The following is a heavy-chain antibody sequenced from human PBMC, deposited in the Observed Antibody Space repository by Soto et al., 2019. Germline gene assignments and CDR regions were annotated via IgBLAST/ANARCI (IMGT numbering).Heavy chain of an antibody. D-gene: IGHD3-9*01. J-gene: IGHJ6*03. CDR2: ISWNSGSI. Sequence: EVQLVESGGGLVQPGRSLRLSCAASGFTFDDYAMHWVRQAPGKGLEWVSGISWNSGSIGYADSVKGRFTISRVNAKNSLYLQMNSLRAEDTALYYCAKEGTSYYDILTGSPPSYYYYMDVWGKGTTVTVSS. V-gene: IGHV3-9*01. CDR1: GFTFDDYA. CDR3: AKEGTSYYDILTGSPPSYYYYMDV.